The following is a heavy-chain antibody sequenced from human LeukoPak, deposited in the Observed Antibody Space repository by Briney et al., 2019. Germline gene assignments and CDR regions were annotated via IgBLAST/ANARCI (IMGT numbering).Heavy chain of an antibody. D-gene: IGHD3-16*01. CDR1: GGSITSRY. Sequence: PSQTLSLTCTVSGGSITSRYWSWIRQPAGKGLEWLGRIYSTGTTAYNASLTSRLTMPVDTSKSQFSLKLNSVTAADTAVYYCVRVGEIWSNGGYFDSWGQGTLVTVSS. CDR2: IYSTGTT. CDR3: VRVGEIWSNGGYFDS. V-gene: IGHV4-4*07. J-gene: IGHJ4*01.